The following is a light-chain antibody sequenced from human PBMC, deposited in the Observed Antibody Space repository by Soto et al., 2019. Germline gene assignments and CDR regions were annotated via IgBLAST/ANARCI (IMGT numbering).Light chain of an antibody. CDR1: SRHSSYI. J-gene: IGLJ3*02. Sequence: QSVLTQSSSASASLGSSVKLTCTLSSRHSSYIIAWHQQQPGKAPRYLMKLEDSGNYNKGSGVPDRFSGSSSGADRYLTISNLQSEDEAEYYCETWDSSTRVFGGGTQLTVL. CDR3: ETWDSSTRV. V-gene: IGLV4-60*03. CDR2: LEDSGNY.